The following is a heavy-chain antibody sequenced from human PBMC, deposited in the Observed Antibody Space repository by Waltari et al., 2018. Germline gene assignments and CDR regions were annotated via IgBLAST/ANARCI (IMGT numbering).Heavy chain of an antibody. D-gene: IGHD2-2*01. V-gene: IGHV4-59*01. Sequence: QVQLQESGPGLVKPSETLSLTCTVSGGSISSYYWSWIRQPPGKGLEWIGYIYYSGSTNYNPSLKSRVTISVDTSKNQFSLKLSSVTAADTAVYYCAGSIVVVPAANITRWFDPWGQGTLVTVSS. CDR1: GGSISSYY. J-gene: IGHJ5*02. CDR3: AGSIVVVPAANITRWFDP. CDR2: IYYSGST.